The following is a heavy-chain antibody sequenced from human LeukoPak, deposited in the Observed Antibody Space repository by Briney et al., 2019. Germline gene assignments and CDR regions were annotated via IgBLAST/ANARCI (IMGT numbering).Heavy chain of an antibody. Sequence: GASVKVSCKASGYTFTSYDINWVRQATGQGLEWMGLMNPNSGNTGYAQKFQGRVTITRNTSISTAYMELSSLRSEDTAVYYCARGPDYCSSTSCYAGGYWGQGTLVTVSS. V-gene: IGHV1-8*03. CDR1: GYTFTSYD. J-gene: IGHJ4*02. D-gene: IGHD2-2*01. CDR2: MNPNSGNT. CDR3: ARGPDYCSSTSCYAGGY.